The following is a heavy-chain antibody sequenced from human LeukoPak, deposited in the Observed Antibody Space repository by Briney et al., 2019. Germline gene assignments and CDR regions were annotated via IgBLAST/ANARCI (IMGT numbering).Heavy chain of an antibody. CDR3: ARRPTVPGGGAFDI. V-gene: IGHV4-59*01. J-gene: IGHJ3*02. CDR1: DDSITMYY. D-gene: IGHD4-17*01. Sequence: SETLSLTCSVSDDSITMYYWTWIRQPPGKGLEWIGYIYYTGSTSYNPSLKSRVTISVAKKHFSLNLNSVTTADTAVYYCARRPTVPGGGAFDIWGQGTMVTVSS. CDR2: IYYTGST.